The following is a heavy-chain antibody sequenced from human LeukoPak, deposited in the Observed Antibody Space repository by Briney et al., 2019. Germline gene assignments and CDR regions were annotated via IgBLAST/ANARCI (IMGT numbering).Heavy chain of an antibody. CDR1: GFTFSTYD. V-gene: IGHV3-48*03. CDR3: ARGATVTTPLV. Sequence: PGGSLRLSCAASGFTFSTYDMNWVRQAPGKGLEWISYISSSGITIFYADSVKGRFTISRDNAKNSLYLQMNSLRAEDTAVYYCARGATVTTPLVWGQGTLVTVSS. J-gene: IGHJ4*02. CDR2: ISSSGITI. D-gene: IGHD4-17*01.